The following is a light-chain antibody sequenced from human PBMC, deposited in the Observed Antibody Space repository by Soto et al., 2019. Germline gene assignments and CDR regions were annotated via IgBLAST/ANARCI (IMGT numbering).Light chain of an antibody. CDR1: RSISSR. CDR3: QQFDSSPHT. CDR2: DAS. V-gene: IGKV3-15*01. J-gene: IGKJ1*01. Sequence: EIVMTQSPDTLSVSPGERATLSCRASRSISSRLAWYQQKPGQAPTLLIYDASTRDAGIPARISASGSGTEFTLTISSLQPEDFAVYYCQQFDSSPHTFGQGTKVEIK.